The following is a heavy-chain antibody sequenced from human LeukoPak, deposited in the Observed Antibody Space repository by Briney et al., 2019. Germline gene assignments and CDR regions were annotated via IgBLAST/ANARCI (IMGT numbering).Heavy chain of an antibody. CDR1: GGSFSGYY. CDR2: INHSGST. J-gene: IGHJ5*02. V-gene: IGHV4-34*01. Sequence: SETLSLTCAVYGGSFSGYYWSWIRQPPGKGLEWIGEINHSGSTNYNPSLKSRVTISVDTSKNQFSLKLSSVTAADTAVYYCASGRGSFDPWGQGTLVTVSS. CDR3: ASGRGSFDP.